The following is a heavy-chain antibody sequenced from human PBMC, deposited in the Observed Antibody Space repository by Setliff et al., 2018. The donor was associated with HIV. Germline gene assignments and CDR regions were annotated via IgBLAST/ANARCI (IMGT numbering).Heavy chain of an antibody. Sequence: ASVKVSCKASGFTFSDYYIHWVRQAPGQGLEWVGCVIPNSGKTYYAQEFQGRVTMTSDTSINTAYMEVSWLTSDDTAIYYCARDLAYCSGGSCYRPFIYYFYYMDVWGKGATVTVSS. D-gene: IGHD2-15*01. V-gene: IGHV1-2*02. J-gene: IGHJ6*03. CDR3: ARDLAYCSGGSCYRPFIYYFYYMDV. CDR1: GFTFSDYY. CDR2: VIPNSGKT.